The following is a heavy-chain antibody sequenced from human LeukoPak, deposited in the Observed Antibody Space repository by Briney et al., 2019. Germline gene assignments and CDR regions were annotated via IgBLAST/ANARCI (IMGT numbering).Heavy chain of an antibody. J-gene: IGHJ4*02. CDR1: GFTFSSYA. Sequence: PGGSLRLSCAASGFTFSSYAMSWVRQAPGKGLEWVSAISGSGGSTYYADSVKGRFTISRDNSKNTLYLQMNSLRAEDTAVYYCARRSGGKGFLTRLYYFDYWGQGTLVTVSS. D-gene: IGHD3-16*01. CDR2: ISGSGGST. CDR3: ARRSGGKGFLTRLYYFDY. V-gene: IGHV3-23*01.